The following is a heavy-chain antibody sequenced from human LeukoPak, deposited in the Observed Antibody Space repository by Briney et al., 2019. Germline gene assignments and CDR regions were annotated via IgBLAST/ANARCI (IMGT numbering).Heavy chain of an antibody. D-gene: IGHD2-2*01. CDR1: GYTFTGDD. V-gene: IGHV1-2*02. CDR3: ARVAAYANSGAPAFDP. J-gene: IGHJ5*02. CDR2: INPNSGGT. Sequence: ASVKVSCKASGYTFTGDDMNWVRQAPGQGLEWMGWINPNSGGTKYAQQFQGRVTMTRDTSISTAYMELSRLRSDDTAVYYCARVAAYANSGAPAFDPWGQGTLVTVSS.